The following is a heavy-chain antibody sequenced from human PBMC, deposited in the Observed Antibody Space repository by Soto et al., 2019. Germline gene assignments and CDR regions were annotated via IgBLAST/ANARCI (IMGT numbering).Heavy chain of an antibody. Sequence: LSLTCAVSGGSISSGGYSWSWIRQPPGKGLEWIGYIYHSGSTYYNPSLKSRVTISVDRSKNQFSLKLSSVTAADTAVYYCARGPPHPHWGQGTLVTVSS. CDR3: ARGPPHPH. V-gene: IGHV4-30-2*01. CDR2: IYHSGST. J-gene: IGHJ4*02. CDR1: GGSISSGGYS.